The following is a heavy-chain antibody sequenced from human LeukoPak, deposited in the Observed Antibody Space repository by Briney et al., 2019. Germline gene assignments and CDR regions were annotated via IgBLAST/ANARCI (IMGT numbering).Heavy chain of an antibody. Sequence: GGSLRLSCAASGFTFGSYSMYWVRQAPGKGLEWVSGIFGSGGSAHYADSVKGRFTISRDNSKNTVYLQMDSLRAEDTATYDCAKTTTGYSSGRYPAWPIDYWGHGTLVTVSS. CDR3: AKTTTGYSSGRYPAWPIDY. D-gene: IGHD2-15*01. CDR2: IFGSGGSA. J-gene: IGHJ4*01. CDR1: GFTFGSYS. V-gene: IGHV3-23*01.